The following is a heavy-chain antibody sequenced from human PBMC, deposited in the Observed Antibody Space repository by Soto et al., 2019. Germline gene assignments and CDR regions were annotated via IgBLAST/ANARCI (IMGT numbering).Heavy chain of an antibody. CDR3: ARGGGWVGEASFDS. CDR2: INAGNGRE. CDR1: GYTFTSYT. D-gene: IGHD3-10*01. Sequence: QVQLEQSGAEVKKPGASVKVSCKTSGYTFTSYTLHWVRQAPGQGLEWMGWINAGNGREKYSQRFQDRVSLSTDKSATPAYMELRTLRSKNTAMYYWARGGGWVGEASFDSWGQGTLVTVSS. V-gene: IGHV1-3*01. J-gene: IGHJ4*02.